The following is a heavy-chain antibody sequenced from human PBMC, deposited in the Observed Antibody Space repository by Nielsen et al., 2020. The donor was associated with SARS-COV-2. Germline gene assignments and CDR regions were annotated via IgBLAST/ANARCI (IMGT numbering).Heavy chain of an antibody. Sequence: GESLKISCAASGFTFSSYGMHWVRQAPGKGLEWVAVISYDGSNKYYADSVKGRFTISRDNSKNTLYLQMNSLRADDTAVYYCASQSGRYGYHYYYGMDVWGQGTTVTVSS. CDR1: GFTFSSYG. CDR3: ASQSGRYGYHYYYGMDV. CDR2: ISYDGSNK. V-gene: IGHV3-30*03. D-gene: IGHD1-26*01. J-gene: IGHJ6*02.